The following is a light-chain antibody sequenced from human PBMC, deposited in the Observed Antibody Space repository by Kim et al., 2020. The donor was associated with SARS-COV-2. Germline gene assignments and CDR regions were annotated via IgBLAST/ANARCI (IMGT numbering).Light chain of an antibody. CDR2: AAS. CDR3: QQSYRTPYT. V-gene: IGKV1-39*01. J-gene: IGKJ2*01. Sequence: SVGDKVTITCRASQSITNYLNWYQLKPWKAPKLLIYAASSLQSGVPSRFSGSGSGTEFTLTISSLQREDFATYYCQQSYRTPYTSGQGTKLEI. CDR1: QSITNY.